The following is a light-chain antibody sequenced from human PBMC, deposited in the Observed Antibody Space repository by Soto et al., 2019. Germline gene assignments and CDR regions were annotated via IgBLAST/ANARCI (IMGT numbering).Light chain of an antibody. CDR2: EAS. CDR1: TSDVGGYKY. J-gene: IGLJ2*01. Sequence: QSALTQPASVSGSPGKWFTIPCTGTTSDVGGYKYFSWNQQNPGKAPKLMIYEASNRPSGVSNRFSGSKSGNTASLTISGLQPEDEADYYCSSYTSSTLVVFGGGTKLTVL. V-gene: IGLV2-14*01. CDR3: SSYTSSTLVV.